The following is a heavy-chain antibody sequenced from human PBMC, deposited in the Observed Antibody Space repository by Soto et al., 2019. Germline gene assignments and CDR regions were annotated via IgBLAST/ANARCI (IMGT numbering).Heavy chain of an antibody. CDR2: ISGSGVST. CDR1: GGTFSSYA. D-gene: IGHD6-19*01. Sequence: PGESLKISCAASGGTFSSYAMSWVRQAPGKGLEWVSAISGSGVSTYYADSVKGRFTISRDNSKNTLYLQMNSLRAEDTAVYYCAKEGEHSSGWANFDYWGQGTLVTVSS. CDR3: AKEGEHSSGWANFDY. V-gene: IGHV3-23*01. J-gene: IGHJ4*02.